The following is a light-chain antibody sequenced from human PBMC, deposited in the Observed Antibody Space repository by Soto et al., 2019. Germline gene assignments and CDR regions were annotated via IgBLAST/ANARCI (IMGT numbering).Light chain of an antibody. J-gene: IGKJ1*01. CDR3: QQYNNWPPWT. V-gene: IGKV3-15*01. CDR2: GAS. CDR1: QSVSSN. Sequence: EIVMTQSPATLSVSPGERATLSCRASQSVSSNLAWYQQKPGQAPTLLIYGASTRATGIPARFSGSGSGTEFTLTISSLQYEDFAVYYCQQYNNWPPWTFGQGTKVEIQ.